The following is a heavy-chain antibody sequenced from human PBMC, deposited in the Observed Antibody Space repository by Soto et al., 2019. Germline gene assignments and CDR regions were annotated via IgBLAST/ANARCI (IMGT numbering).Heavy chain of an antibody. V-gene: IGHV4-31*03. CDR1: GGSISSGGYY. CDR3: ARYYCGSGSYYYFDY. D-gene: IGHD3-10*01. Sequence: PSETLSLTCTVSGGSISSGGYYWSWIRQHPGKGLEWIGYIYYSGSTYYNPSLKSRVTISVDTSKNQFSLKLSSVTAADTAVYYCARYYCGSGSYYYFDYWGQGTLVTVSS. CDR2: IYYSGST. J-gene: IGHJ4*02.